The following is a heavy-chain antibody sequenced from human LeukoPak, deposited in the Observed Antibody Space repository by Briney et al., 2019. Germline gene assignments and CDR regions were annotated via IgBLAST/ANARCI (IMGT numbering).Heavy chain of an antibody. J-gene: IGHJ4*02. CDR2: IYRSGGT. CDR3: ARARFSGGYDH. Sequence: SETLSLTCAVSGGSISSSTNWWSWVRQPPGKGLEWIGEIYRSGGTNYNPSLKSRVTISVDTSKNQFSLKLSSVTAADTAVYYCARARFSGGYDHWGQGTLVTVSS. D-gene: IGHD3-22*01. V-gene: IGHV4-4*02. CDR1: GGSISSSTNW.